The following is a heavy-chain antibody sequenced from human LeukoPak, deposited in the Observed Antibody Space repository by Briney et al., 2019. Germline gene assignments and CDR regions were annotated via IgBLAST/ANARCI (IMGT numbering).Heavy chain of an antibody. CDR2: INHSGST. V-gene: IGHV4-34*01. Sequence: PSETLSLTCAVYGGSFSGYYWSWIRQPPGKGLEWIGEINHSGSTNYNPSLKSRVTISVDTSKNQFSLKLSSVTAADTAVYYCATSLTYFDYWGQGTLVTASS. CDR1: GGSFSGYY. J-gene: IGHJ4*02. D-gene: IGHD2-21*02. CDR3: ATSLTYFDY.